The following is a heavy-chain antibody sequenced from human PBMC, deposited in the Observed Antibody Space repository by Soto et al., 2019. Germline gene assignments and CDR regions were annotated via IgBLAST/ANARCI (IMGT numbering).Heavy chain of an antibody. Sequence: SETLSLTCTLSGGSISGYYWSWIRQPPGKGLEWIGYVYYSGSTKYNPSLESRVTISVDMSNNQFSLMLTSVTAADTAVYYCAKYRRTDAEGYRLDFWGQGTLVTVSS. CDR1: GGSISGYY. J-gene: IGHJ4*02. V-gene: IGHV4-59*01. CDR2: VYYSGST. D-gene: IGHD5-12*01. CDR3: AKYRRTDAEGYRLDF.